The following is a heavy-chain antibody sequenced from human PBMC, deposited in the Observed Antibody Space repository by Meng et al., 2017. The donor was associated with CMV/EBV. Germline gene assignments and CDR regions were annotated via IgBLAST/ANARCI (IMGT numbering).Heavy chain of an antibody. D-gene: IGHD2-2*02. Sequence: ASVKVSCKASGYTFTSYGISWVRQAPGQGLEWMGWISAYNGNTHYAQKLQGRVTMTTDTSTSTAYMELRSLRSDDTAVYYCARDSTAAIPNPFDYWGQGTLVTVSS. CDR2: ISAYNGNT. CDR3: ARDSTAAIPNPFDY. V-gene: IGHV1-18*01. CDR1: GYTFTSYG. J-gene: IGHJ4*02.